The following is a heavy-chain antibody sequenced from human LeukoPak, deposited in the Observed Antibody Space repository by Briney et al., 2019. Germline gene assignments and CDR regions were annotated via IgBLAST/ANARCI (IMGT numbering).Heavy chain of an antibody. CDR2: INPNSGGT. V-gene: IGHV1-2*02. CDR3: ARDQRYFDWIEYHWFDP. CDR1: GYTFTGYY. D-gene: IGHD3-9*01. Sequence: ASVKVSCKASGYTFTGYYMHWVRQAPGQGLEWMGWINPNSGGTNYAQKFQGRVTMTRDTSISTAYMELSRLRSDDTAVYYCARDQRYFDWIEYHWFDPWGQGTLVTVSS. J-gene: IGHJ5*02.